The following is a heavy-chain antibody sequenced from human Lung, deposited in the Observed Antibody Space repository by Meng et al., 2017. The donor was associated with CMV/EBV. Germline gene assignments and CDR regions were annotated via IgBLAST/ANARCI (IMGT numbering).Heavy chain of an antibody. CDR2: ISAYNGNT. CDR1: GYTFTSYG. Sequence: SXXVSCKASGYTFTSYGISWVRQAPGQGLEWMGWISAYNGNTNYAQKLQGRVTMTTDTSTSTAYMELRSLRSDDAAVYYCERDRRNYGMDVWGQGTTVTVSS. CDR3: ERDRRNYGMDV. V-gene: IGHV1-18*01. J-gene: IGHJ6*02.